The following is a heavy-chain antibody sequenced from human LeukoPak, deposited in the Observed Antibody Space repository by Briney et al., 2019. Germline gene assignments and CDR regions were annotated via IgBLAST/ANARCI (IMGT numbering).Heavy chain of an antibody. J-gene: IGHJ4*02. CDR1: GYTFTSRA. D-gene: IGHD3-3*01. CDR3: ARDRSAWRFYYFDY. CDR2: INTGNGNT. V-gene: IGHV1-3*04. Sequence: ASVKVSCKTSGYTFTSRALHWVRLAPGPRLEWMGWINTGNGNTKYSQKFQDRVTITRDPSASTADLELSSLRSEDTAVYYCARDRSAWRFYYFDYWGQGTLVTVSS.